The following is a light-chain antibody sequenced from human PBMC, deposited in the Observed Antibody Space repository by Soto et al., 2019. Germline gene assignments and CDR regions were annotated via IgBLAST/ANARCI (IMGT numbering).Light chain of an antibody. Sequence: SYELTQPPSVSVAPGKTARITCGGNNIGSKSVHWYQQKPGQAPVLVIYYDSDRPSGIPERFSGSNSGNTATLTISRVEAGDEADYYCQMWDSSCDHGVFGTGTKLTVL. CDR2: YDS. CDR1: NIGSKS. CDR3: QMWDSSCDHGV. V-gene: IGLV3-21*04. J-gene: IGLJ1*01.